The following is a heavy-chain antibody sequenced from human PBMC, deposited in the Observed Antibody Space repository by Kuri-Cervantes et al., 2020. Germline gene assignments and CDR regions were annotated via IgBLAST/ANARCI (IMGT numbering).Heavy chain of an antibody. V-gene: IGHV1-3*01. Sequence: ASVKVSCKASGYSFTNYGVSWVRQAPGQRLEWMGWINAGNGNTKYSQKFQGRVTITRDTSASTAYMELSSLRSEDTAVYYCARGTTGTSKGINFDYWGQGTLVTVSS. CDR1: GYSFTNYG. J-gene: IGHJ4*02. CDR2: INAGNGNT. CDR3: ARGTTGTSKGINFDY. D-gene: IGHD1-1*01.